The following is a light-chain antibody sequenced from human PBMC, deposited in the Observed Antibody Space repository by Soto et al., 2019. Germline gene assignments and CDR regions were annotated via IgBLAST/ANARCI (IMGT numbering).Light chain of an antibody. CDR2: GAS. CDR3: QQYGSSPFT. J-gene: IGKJ4*01. V-gene: IGKV3-20*01. CDR1: QSVSSSY. Sequence: EIVLTQSPGTLSLSPGERATLSCRASQSVSSSYLAWYQQKPGQAPRPLIYGASSMATGIPDRFSGSGSVTDFTLTISRLESEDFAVYYCQQYGSSPFTVGGGTKVDIK.